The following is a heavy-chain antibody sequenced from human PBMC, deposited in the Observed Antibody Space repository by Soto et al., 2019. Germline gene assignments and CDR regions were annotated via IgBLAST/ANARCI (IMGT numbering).Heavy chain of an antibody. D-gene: IGHD3-9*01. J-gene: IGHJ4*02. V-gene: IGHV3-30-3*01. CDR2: ISYDGSNK. Sequence: GGSLRLSCAASGFTFSSYAMHWVRQAPGKGVEWVAVISYDGSNKYYADSVKGRFTISRDNSKNTLYLQMNSLRAEDTAVYYCARDFEAEDYWGQGTLVTVSS. CDR1: GFTFSSYA. CDR3: ARDFEAEDY.